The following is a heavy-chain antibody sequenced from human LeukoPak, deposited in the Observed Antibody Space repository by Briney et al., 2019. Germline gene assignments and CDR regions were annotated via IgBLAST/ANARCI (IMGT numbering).Heavy chain of an antibody. CDR1: GFTFSSYG. CDR2: ISGSGGST. CDR3: ARMAYSSGFEAYYYYMDV. V-gene: IGHV3-23*01. J-gene: IGHJ6*03. Sequence: GGSLRLSCAASGFTFSSYGMSWVRQAPGKGLEWVSAISGSGGSTYYADSVKGRFTISRDNAKNSLYLQMNSLRAEDTALYYCARMAYSSGFEAYYYYMDVWGKGTTVTVSS. D-gene: IGHD6-19*01.